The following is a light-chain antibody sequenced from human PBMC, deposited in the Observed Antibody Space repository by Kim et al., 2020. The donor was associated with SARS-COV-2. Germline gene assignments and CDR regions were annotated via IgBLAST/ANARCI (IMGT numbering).Light chain of an antibody. CDR1: SSDVGGYNY. Sequence: GQSVTISCTGTSSDVGGYNYVSWYQQHPGKVPNLMIYDVSTRPSGVPDRFSGSKSGNTASLTISWLQTEDEADYYCCSYAGSFTLLFGGGTQLTVL. J-gene: IGLJ2*01. CDR2: DVS. CDR3: CSYAGSFTLL. V-gene: IGLV2-11*03.